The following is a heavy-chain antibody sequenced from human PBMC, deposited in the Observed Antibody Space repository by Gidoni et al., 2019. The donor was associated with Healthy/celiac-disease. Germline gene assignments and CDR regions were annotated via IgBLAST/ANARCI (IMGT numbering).Heavy chain of an antibody. Sequence: QVQLQQWGAGLLKPSETLSLTCAVYGGSFSGYYWSWIRQPPGKGLEWIGEINHSGSTNYNPSLKSRVTISVDTSKNQFSLKLSSVTAADTAVYYCARGMVVTATKFDYWGQGTLVTVSS. V-gene: IGHV4-34*01. CDR1: GGSFSGYY. J-gene: IGHJ4*02. D-gene: IGHD2-21*02. CDR3: ARGMVVTATKFDY. CDR2: INHSGST.